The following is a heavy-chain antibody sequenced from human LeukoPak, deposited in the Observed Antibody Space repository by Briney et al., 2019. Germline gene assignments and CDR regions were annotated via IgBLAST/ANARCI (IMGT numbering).Heavy chain of an antibody. Sequence: GGSLRLSCADSGFTFSSYWMHWVRHAPGKGLVWVSRINSDGGTTNYADSVKGRFTISRDNVKNTLYLHMNSLRGEDTAVYYCARGTVGDYNWFDLWGQGTLVTVSS. D-gene: IGHD3-16*01. CDR2: INSDGGTT. CDR1: GFTFSSYW. V-gene: IGHV3-74*01. J-gene: IGHJ5*02. CDR3: ARGTVGDYNWFDL.